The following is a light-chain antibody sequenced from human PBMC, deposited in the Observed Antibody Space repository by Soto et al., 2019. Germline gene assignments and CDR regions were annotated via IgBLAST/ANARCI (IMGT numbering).Light chain of an antibody. V-gene: IGKV3-20*01. CDR2: GAS. Sequence: EILLTQSPATLSLSPGERATLSCRASQSVSSYLAWYQQKPGQAPRLLIYGASSRATGIPDRFSGSGSGTDFTLTISRLEPEDFAVYYCQQYYSSPKTFGQGTKVDIK. CDR1: QSVSSY. CDR3: QQYYSSPKT. J-gene: IGKJ1*01.